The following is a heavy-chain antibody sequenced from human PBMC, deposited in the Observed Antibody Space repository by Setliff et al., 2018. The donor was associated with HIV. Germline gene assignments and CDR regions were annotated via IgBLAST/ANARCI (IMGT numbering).Heavy chain of an antibody. V-gene: IGHV1-3*01. J-gene: IGHJ6*02. CDR3: AREIGDYYDSSGYYPPTDYYYGMDV. D-gene: IGHD3-22*01. CDR1: GYTFSTNA. Sequence: ASVKVSCKAFGYTFSTNAIHWVRQAPGQRLEWMGYINAGDDNTRYSQKFQGRVTMTTDTSTSTAYMELRSLRSDDTAVYYCAREIGDYYDSSGYYPPTDYYYGMDVWGQGTTVTVSS. CDR2: INAGDDNT.